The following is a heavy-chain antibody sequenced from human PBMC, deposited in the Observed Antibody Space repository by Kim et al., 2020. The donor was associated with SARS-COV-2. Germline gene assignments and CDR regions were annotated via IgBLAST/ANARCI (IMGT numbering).Heavy chain of an antibody. V-gene: IGHV3-74*01. Sequence: GGSLRLSCAVSRFTFNNYWKNWVRHAPWNGRLWVSLISINVSGKNYADSVKGRFTMSRDNAENTLYLQMNSLRAEDTAVYYCARGMFRDGFDVWGQGTTVTVS. D-gene: IGHD3-10*02. CDR2: ISINVSGK. CDR3: ARGMFRDGFDV. CDR1: RFTFNNYW. J-gene: IGHJ6*02.